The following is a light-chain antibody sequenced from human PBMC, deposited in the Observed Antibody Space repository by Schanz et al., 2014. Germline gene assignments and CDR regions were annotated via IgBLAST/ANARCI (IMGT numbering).Light chain of an antibody. CDR3: QQSNSFPPT. J-gene: IGKJ4*01. CDR1: QSVSSNY. V-gene: IGKV3-20*01. Sequence: EIVLTQSPGTLSLSPGESATLSCRASQSVSSNYLAWYQRKPGQAPRLLIYGASSRATGIPARFSGSGSGTEFTLTISSLQSDDFATYYCQQSNSFPPTFGGGTKVEIK. CDR2: GAS.